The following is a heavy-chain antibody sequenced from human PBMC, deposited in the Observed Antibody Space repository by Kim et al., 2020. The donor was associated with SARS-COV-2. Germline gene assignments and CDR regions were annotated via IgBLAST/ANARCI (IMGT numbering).Heavy chain of an antibody. CDR3: ARERTGTIPS. CDR1: GFTFSDYY. Sequence: GGSLRLSCAASGFTFSDYYMTWIRQAPGKGLEWVSYISSSSTYTNYADSVKGRFTISRDNAKNSLYLQMNSLRAEDTAVYFCARERTGTIPSWGQGTLVTVSS. D-gene: IGHD1-7*01. V-gene: IGHV3-11*05. J-gene: IGHJ4*02. CDR2: ISSSSTYT.